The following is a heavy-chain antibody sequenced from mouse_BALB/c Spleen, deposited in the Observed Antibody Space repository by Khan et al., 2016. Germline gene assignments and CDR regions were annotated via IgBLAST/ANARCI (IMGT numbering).Heavy chain of an antibody. V-gene: IGHV2-5*01. Sequence: QVQLQQSGPGLVQPSQSLSITCTVSGFSFTNYGVHWVRQSPGKGLEWLGVIWRGGGRDYNTVFMTRLNIIKDSSKSQVLFKMNSLQPVDSDKYCCAKARLAYWGQGTLVTVSA. CDR3: AKARLAY. CDR1: GFSFTNYG. D-gene: IGHD2-13*01. J-gene: IGHJ3*01. CDR2: IWRGGGR.